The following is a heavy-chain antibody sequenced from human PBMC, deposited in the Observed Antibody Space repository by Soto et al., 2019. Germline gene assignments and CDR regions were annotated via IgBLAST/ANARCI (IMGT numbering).Heavy chain of an antibody. CDR2: IDPSDSYT. Sequence: GESLQISFKGSGYSFTSYLISWVRQMPVKGLEWMGRIDPSDSYTNYSPSFQGHVTISADKSISTAYLQWSSLKASDTAMYYCARYIVVGKYYYYGMDVGGQGTKV. V-gene: IGHV5-10-1*01. D-gene: IGHD2-2*01. J-gene: IGHJ6*02. CDR1: GYSFTSYL. CDR3: ARYIVVGKYYYYGMDV.